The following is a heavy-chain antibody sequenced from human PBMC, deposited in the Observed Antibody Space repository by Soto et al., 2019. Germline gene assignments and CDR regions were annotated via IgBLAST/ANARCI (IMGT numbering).Heavy chain of an antibody. D-gene: IGHD3-3*01. V-gene: IGHV4-39*02. Sequence: QLQLQESGPGLVKPSETLSLTCSVSGGSISTDSYNWDWIRQSPGKGMEWIGTLYYDGTPSYNPSLKSQVTISVDTSRNHFSLEVNSGTAADTAMYYCAIFFGNAFDVWGQGTMVKVSS. CDR1: GGSISTDSYN. CDR2: LYYDGTP. CDR3: AIFFGNAFDV. J-gene: IGHJ3*01.